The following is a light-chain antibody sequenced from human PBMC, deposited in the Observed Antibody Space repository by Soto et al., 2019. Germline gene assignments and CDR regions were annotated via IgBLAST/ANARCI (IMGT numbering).Light chain of an antibody. CDR3: QQVNSYPQT. Sequence: IHMTQSPSTLSASVGDRVTITCRASQSISSWLAWYQQKPGKAPKLLIYAAFTLHSGVPARFSGSRSGTDFTLTISSLQPEDFATYYCQQVNSYPQTFGQGTRLEIK. CDR2: AAF. CDR1: QSISSW. J-gene: IGKJ5*01. V-gene: IGKV1-5*01.